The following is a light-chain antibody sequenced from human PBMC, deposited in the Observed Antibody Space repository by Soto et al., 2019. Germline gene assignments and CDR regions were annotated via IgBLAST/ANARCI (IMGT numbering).Light chain of an antibody. CDR3: QQYDNWPPT. J-gene: IGKJ5*01. CDR1: QSVSSY. Sequence: EIVLTQSPATLSLSPGERATLSCRASQSVSSYLAWYQQKPGQAPRLLIYDASNRATGISARFSGSGSGTEFTLTINSLQSEDFVVYYCQQYDNWPPTFGQGTRLEIK. V-gene: IGKV3-11*01. CDR2: DAS.